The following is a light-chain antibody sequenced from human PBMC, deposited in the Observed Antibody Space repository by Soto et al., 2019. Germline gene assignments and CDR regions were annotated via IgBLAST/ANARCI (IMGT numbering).Light chain of an antibody. J-gene: IGKJ3*01. V-gene: IGKV1-39*01. CDR1: QTFTTY. CDR2: AAS. CDR3: LQSYSPPFT. Sequence: DIQMTQSPSSLSASVGDRVTITCRASQTFTTYLNWYQQKPGKAPNLLIYAASSLQRGVPSRFSGSGSGTEFTLTIASLQPEDFATYYCLQSYSPPFTFGPGTKVDIK.